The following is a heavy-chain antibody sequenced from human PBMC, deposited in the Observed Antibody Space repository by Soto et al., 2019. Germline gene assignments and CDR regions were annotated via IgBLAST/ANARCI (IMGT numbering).Heavy chain of an antibody. Sequence: SETLSLTCAVSGGTIRSSNWRRWVRQPPGKGQEWIGEIYHSGSTNYNPSLKSRVTISIDEYKNQFSLKLSSVPAADTAVYYCFLLFLVIHSGVAFDIWRQGTMV. V-gene: IGHV4-4*02. D-gene: IGHD2-21*01. CDR2: IYHSGST. CDR3: FLLFLVIHSGVAFDI. J-gene: IGHJ3*02. CDR1: GGTIRSSNW.